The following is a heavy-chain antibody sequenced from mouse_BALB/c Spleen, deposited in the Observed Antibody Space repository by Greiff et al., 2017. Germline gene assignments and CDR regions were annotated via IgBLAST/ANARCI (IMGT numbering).Heavy chain of an antibody. CDR1: GYTFTSYN. CDR3: ARQGYVAWFAY. CDR2: IYPGNGDT. Sequence: VQLQQPGAELVKPGASVKMSCKASGYTFTSYNMHWVKQTPGQGLEWIGAIYPGNGDTSYNQKFKGKATLTADKSSSTAYMQLSSLTSEDSAVYYCARQGYVAWFAYWGQGTLVTVSA. D-gene: IGHD3-1*01. J-gene: IGHJ3*01. V-gene: IGHV1-12*01.